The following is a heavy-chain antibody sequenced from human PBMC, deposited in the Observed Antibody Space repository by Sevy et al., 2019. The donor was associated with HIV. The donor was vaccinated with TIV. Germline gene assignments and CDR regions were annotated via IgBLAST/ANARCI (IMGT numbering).Heavy chain of an antibody. CDR3: AKDLAGPGRRYFDY. CDR2: IRYDGSDK. V-gene: IGHV3-30*02. D-gene: IGHD6-13*01. J-gene: IGHJ4*02. Sequence: GGSLRLSCTASGFTFSNFGMHWVRQVPGKGLEWVTFIRYDGSDKYYAASVKGRFTISRDDSKNTLYLQMDSLRAEDTAIYFCAKDLAGPGRRYFDYWGQGTLVTISS. CDR1: GFTFSNFG.